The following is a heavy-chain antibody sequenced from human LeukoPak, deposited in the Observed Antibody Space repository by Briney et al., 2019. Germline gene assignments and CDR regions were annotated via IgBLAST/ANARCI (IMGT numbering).Heavy chain of an antibody. D-gene: IGHD1-1*01. CDR2: INSDGSST. Sequence: GGSLRLSCAASGFTFSSYWMHWVRQAPGKGLVWVSRINSDGSSTSYADSVKGRFTISRDNAKNTLYLQMNSLRAEDTAVYYCASIYRYDAFDIWGQGTMVTVSS. V-gene: IGHV3-74*01. CDR3: ASIYRYDAFDI. J-gene: IGHJ3*02. CDR1: GFTFSSYW.